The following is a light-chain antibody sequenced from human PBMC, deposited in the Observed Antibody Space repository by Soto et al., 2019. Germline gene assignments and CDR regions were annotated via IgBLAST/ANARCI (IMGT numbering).Light chain of an antibody. V-gene: IGLV2-23*01. CDR3: CSYAGSSSYV. Sequence: QSVLTQPASVSGSPGQSLTISCTGTNSDVASYTLVSWYQRHPGKARKLMIYEGTKRPSGVHNRFSAPKSGNAASLTISGLQAEDEADYYCCSYAGSSSYVFGTGTKVTVL. CDR1: NSDVASYTL. CDR2: EGT. J-gene: IGLJ1*01.